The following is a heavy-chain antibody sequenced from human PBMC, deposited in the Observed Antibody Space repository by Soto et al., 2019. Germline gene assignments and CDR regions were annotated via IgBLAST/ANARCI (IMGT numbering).Heavy chain of an antibody. CDR2: IKEDGSLK. CDR3: VRDSYTAHWHTAGEDY. V-gene: IGHV3-7*01. CDR1: GFYITNYS. Sequence: QSWGFLGISCASCGFYITNYSMTEVRQAPGKGPEWVANIKEDGSLKFYVDSVRGRFTISRDNAKNSVYLGMSRLRAEDTAVYYCVRDSYTAHWHTAGEDYWGQGTMVTVSS. J-gene: IGHJ4*02. D-gene: IGHD2-2*02.